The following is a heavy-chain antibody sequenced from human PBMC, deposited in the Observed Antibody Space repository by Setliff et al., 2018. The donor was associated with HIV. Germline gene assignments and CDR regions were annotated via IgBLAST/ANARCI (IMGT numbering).Heavy chain of an antibody. J-gene: IGHJ3*02. CDR3: ARGRMGYSSSWYAGGNI. CDR2: IWNDKSNK. Sequence: PGESLKISCIASGFNFSNYGMHWVRQAPGKGLEWVSFIWNDKSNKYYSDSVKGRFAISRDNSKNTLYLQMNSLRAEDTAVYYCARGRMGYSSSWYAGGNIWGQGTMVTVSS. V-gene: IGHV3-33*01. CDR1: GFNFSNYG. D-gene: IGHD6-13*01.